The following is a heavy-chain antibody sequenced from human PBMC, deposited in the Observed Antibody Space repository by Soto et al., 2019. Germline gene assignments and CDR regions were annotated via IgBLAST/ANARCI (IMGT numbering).Heavy chain of an antibody. J-gene: IGHJ5*02. Sequence: SATLSLTCTVSGGSISSYYWSWIRQPAGKGLEWIGRICTRGNINYNPSLKSRVTMSVDTSKNQFSLKLSSVTAADTAVYYCAREIGDINGSNRVWFEPWCQRRLVTV. D-gene: IGHD6-19*01. CDR2: ICTRGNI. CDR1: GGSISSYY. CDR3: AREIGDINGSNRVWFEP. V-gene: IGHV4-4*07.